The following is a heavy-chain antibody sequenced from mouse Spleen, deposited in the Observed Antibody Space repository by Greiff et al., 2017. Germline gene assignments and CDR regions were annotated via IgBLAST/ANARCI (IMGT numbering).Heavy chain of an antibody. CDR3: ASSHDDGYYAMDY. D-gene: IGHD2-3*01. V-gene: IGHV14-2*01. Sequence: EVQLVESGAELVKPGASVKLSCTASGFNIKDYYMHWVKQRTEQGLEWIGRIDPEDGETKYAPKFQGKATVTADTSSNTAYLQLSSLTSEDTAVYYCASSHDDGYYAMDYWGQGTSVTVSS. CDR2: IDPEDGET. CDR1: GFNIKDYY. J-gene: IGHJ4*01.